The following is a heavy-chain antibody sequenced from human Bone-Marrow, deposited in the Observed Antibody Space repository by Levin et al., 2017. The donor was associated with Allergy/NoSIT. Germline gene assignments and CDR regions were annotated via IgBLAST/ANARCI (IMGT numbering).Heavy chain of an antibody. D-gene: IGHD3-10*01. CDR2: ISGSGGVT. CDR1: GFTFSRYA. V-gene: IGHV3-23*01. Sequence: GGSLRLSCAGSGFTFSRYAMSWVRQAPGKGLEWVSCISGSGGVTYHAASVKGRFTISRDNSENTLYLQMNSLRAEDTAIYYCATAKDSGSYYRVDYWGQGALVTVSS. CDR3: ATAKDSGSYYRVDY. J-gene: IGHJ4*02.